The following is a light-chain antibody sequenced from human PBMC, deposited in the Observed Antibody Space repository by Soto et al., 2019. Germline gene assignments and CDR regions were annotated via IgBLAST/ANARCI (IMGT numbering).Light chain of an antibody. CDR2: DAS. V-gene: IGKV3D-20*01. CDR1: QSVNSGF. CDR3: QQYGSSPWT. Sequence: EIVLTQSPATLSLSPGERATLSCGASQSVNSGFLAWYQQKPGLAPRLLIYDASSRATGIPDRFSGSGSGTDFTLTISRLEPEDFAVYYCQQYGSSPWTFGQGTKVDIK. J-gene: IGKJ1*01.